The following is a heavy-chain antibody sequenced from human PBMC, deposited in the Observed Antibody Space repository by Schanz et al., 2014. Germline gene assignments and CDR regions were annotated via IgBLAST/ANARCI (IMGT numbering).Heavy chain of an antibody. V-gene: IGHV1-18*01. Sequence: QVHLVQSGAEVKKPGSSVKVSCKASGGTFSSDTFSWVRQAPGQGLEWMGWISAYNGHTDYAQKLQGRVTLTTDTSTSTSYMELTSLRSDDTAHYYCVRVPSRDVSFDLWGRGTLXTVSS. CDR1: GGTFSSDT. CDR3: VRVPSRDVSFDL. D-gene: IGHD3-16*01. J-gene: IGHJ2*01. CDR2: ISAYNGHT.